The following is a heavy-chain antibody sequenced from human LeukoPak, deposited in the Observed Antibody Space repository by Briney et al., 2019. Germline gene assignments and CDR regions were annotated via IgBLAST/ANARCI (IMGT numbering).Heavy chain of an antibody. CDR2: ITDSGGST. CDR3: AKGSASARPYYFDY. CDR1: GFTFSNYA. Sequence: GGSLRLSCAGSGFTFSNYAMSWVRQAPGKGLEWVSAITDSGGSTYHADPVKGRFTISRDNSKNTLYLQMNSLRAEDTAVYYCAKGSASARPYYFDYWGQGTLVSVSS. J-gene: IGHJ4*02. V-gene: IGHV3-23*01. D-gene: IGHD2-15*01.